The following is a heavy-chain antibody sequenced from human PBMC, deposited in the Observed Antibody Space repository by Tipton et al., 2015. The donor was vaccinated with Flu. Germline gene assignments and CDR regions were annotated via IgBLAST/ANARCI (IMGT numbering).Heavy chain of an antibody. CDR1: GGSLSSYY. Sequence: LRLSCTVSGGSLSSYYWSWIRQPAGKGLEWIGRMYTSGSTNYNPSLKSRLTMSVDASKQQFSLKLSSMTAADTAVYYCARGSGSGTFMIFDLWGHGTMVTVS. D-gene: IGHD3-10*01. V-gene: IGHV4-4*07. CDR2: MYTSGST. J-gene: IGHJ3*01. CDR3: ARGSGSGTFMIFDL.